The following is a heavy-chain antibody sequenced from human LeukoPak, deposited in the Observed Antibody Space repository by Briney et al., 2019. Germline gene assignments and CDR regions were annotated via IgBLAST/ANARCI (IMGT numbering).Heavy chain of an antibody. CDR2: IDYSGST. D-gene: IGHD3-22*01. CDR1: GGSISSSSYY. Sequence: SETLSLTCTVSGGSISSSSYYWGWIRQPPGKGLAWIGYIDYSGSTNYNPSLKSRVTISVDTSKNQFSLKLSSVTAADTAAYYCARSTPWYYYDSSGYYPFDYWGQGTLVTVSS. V-gene: IGHV4-61*05. J-gene: IGHJ4*02. CDR3: ARSTPWYYYDSSGYYPFDY.